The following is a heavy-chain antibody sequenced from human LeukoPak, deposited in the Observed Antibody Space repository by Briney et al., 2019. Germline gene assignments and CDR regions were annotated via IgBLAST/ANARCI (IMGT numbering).Heavy chain of an antibody. V-gene: IGHV3-74*01. D-gene: IGHD3-10*01. J-gene: IGHJ4*02. CDR2: INSDGRST. Sequence: PGGSLRLSCAPSGFTFSHYWMSWVRHAPGKGLVWVSRINSDGRSTNYADSVKGRFTISRDNAKNSLYLQMNSLRAEDTAVYYCASQEYGSGSYYADYWGQGTLVTVSS. CDR3: ASQEYGSGSYYADY. CDR1: GFTFSHYW.